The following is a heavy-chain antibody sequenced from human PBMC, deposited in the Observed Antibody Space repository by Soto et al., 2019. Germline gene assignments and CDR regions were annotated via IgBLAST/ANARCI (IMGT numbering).Heavy chain of an antibody. CDR2: ISFDGGNQ. J-gene: IGHJ5*02. CDR1: GFDFNTYG. D-gene: IGHD6-13*01. V-gene: IGHV3-30*18. CDR3: AKDSSITAAGSGGWFDP. Sequence: QVQLVQSGGGVVQPGRSLRLSCAASGFDFNTYGLHWVRQAPGKGLEWVEGISFDGGNQYYADSVKGRFTISRDKTNNTLVLQMNSLGAEDTATYYCAKDSSITAAGSGGWFDPWGQGTLVIVSS.